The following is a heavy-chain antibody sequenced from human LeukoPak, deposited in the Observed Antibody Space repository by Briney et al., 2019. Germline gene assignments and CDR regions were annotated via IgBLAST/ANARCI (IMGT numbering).Heavy chain of an antibody. CDR3: AKSRGYCSGGSRSPTPFDI. Sequence: GGSLRLSCAASGFTFSTFAMTWVREAPGRGLEWVSTISGSGGNTYYANSVKGRFTISRDNSKNTLYLQMNSLRAEDTAIYYCAKSRGYCSGGSRSPTPFDIWGQGTMVTVSS. CDR2: ISGSGGNT. D-gene: IGHD2-15*01. J-gene: IGHJ3*02. CDR1: GFTFSTFA. V-gene: IGHV3-23*01.